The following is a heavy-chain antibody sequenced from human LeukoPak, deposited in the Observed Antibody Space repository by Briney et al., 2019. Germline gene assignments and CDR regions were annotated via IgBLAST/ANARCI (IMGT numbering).Heavy chain of an antibody. CDR1: GGSISSSNW. V-gene: IGHV4-4*02. CDR3: ARDYSRIFGADHDAFDI. Sequence: SETLSLTCAVSGGSISSSNWWSWVHQPPGKGLEWIGEIYHSGSTNYNPSLKSRVTISVDKSKNQFSLKLSSVTAADTAVYYCARDYSRIFGADHDAFDIWGQGTMVTVSS. J-gene: IGHJ3*02. D-gene: IGHD3-3*01. CDR2: IYHSGST.